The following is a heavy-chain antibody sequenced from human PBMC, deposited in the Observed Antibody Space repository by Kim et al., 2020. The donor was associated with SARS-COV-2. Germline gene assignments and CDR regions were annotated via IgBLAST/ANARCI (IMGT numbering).Heavy chain of an antibody. Sequence: GGSLRLSCAASGFTFSSYWMSWVRQAPGKGLEWVANIKQDGSEKYYVDSVKGRFTISRDNAKNSLYLQMNSLRAEDTAVYYCARDNLGGATTRYYYYGMDVWGQGTTVTVSS. V-gene: IGHV3-7*03. CDR3: ARDNLGGATTRYYYYGMDV. J-gene: IGHJ6*02. CDR2: IKQDGSEK. D-gene: IGHD1-26*01. CDR1: GFTFSSYW.